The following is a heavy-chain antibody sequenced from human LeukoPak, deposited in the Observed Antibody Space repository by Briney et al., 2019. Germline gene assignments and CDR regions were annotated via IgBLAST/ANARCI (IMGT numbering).Heavy chain of an antibody. CDR1: GGSISSSSYY. V-gene: IGHV4-39*01. D-gene: IGHD6-13*01. CDR3: ATNAAAALFDY. Sequence: PSETLSLTCTVSGGSISSSSYYWGWVRQPPGKGLEWIGSISYSGSTYYNPSLKSRVTISVDTSKNQFSLKLSSVTAADTADYYCATNAAAALFDYWGQGTLVTVSS. J-gene: IGHJ4*02. CDR2: ISYSGST.